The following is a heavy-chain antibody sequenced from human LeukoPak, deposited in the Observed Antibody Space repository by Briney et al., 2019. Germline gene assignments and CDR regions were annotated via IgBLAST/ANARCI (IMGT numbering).Heavy chain of an antibody. D-gene: IGHD5-18*01. CDR3: AKPLLQLTGDNDY. CDR2: ISGSGGST. J-gene: IGHJ4*02. Sequence: HPGGSLRLSCAASGFTFSSYAMSWVRQAPGKGLEWVSAISGSGGSTYYADSVKGRFAISRDNSKNTLYLQMNSLRAEDTAVYYCAKPLLQLTGDNDYWGQGTLVTVSS. CDR1: GFTFSSYA. V-gene: IGHV3-23*01.